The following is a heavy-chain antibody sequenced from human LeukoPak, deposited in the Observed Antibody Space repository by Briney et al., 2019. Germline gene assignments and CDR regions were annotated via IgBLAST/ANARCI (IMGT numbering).Heavy chain of an antibody. Sequence: PGGSLRLSCAASGFTFSSYAMSWVRQAPGKGLEWVSAISGSGGSTYYADSVKGRFTISRDNSKNTLYLQMNSLRAEDTAAYYCAKLHYYDSSGYPYDAFDIWGQGTMVTVSS. CDR1: GFTFSSYA. CDR3: AKLHYYDSSGYPYDAFDI. CDR2: ISGSGGST. D-gene: IGHD3-22*01. V-gene: IGHV3-23*01. J-gene: IGHJ3*02.